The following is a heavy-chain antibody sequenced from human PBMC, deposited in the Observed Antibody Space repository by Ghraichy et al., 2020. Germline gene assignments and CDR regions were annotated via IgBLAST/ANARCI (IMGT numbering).Heavy chain of an antibody. CDR3: ARAGPLSIMITFGGVTWFDP. D-gene: IGHD3-16*01. CDR1: GYTFTSYG. J-gene: IGHJ5*02. V-gene: IGHV1-18*01. Sequence: ASVKVSCKASGYTFTSYGISWVRQAPGQGLEWMGWISAYNGNTNYAQKLQGRVTMTTDTSTSTAYMELRSLRSDDTAVYYCARAGPLSIMITFGGVTWFDPWGQGTLVTVSS. CDR2: ISAYNGNT.